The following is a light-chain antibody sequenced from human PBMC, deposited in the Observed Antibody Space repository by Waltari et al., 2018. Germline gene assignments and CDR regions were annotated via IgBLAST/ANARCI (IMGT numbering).Light chain of an antibody. J-gene: IGLJ1*01. CDR3: SSYTYINPPFL. CDR1: SSDLGGFSF. CDR2: DVG. Sequence: QSALTQPASVSGSPGQSITISCTRSSSDLGGFSFVSWYQQHPGKAPRLIIYDVGHRPSGVPNRFSGSKSGNTASLTISGLQPEDEADYYCSSYTYINPPFLFGTGTKVTLL. V-gene: IGLV2-14*03.